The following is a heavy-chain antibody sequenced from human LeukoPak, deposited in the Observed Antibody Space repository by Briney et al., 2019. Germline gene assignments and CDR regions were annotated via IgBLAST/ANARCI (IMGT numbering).Heavy chain of an antibody. J-gene: IGHJ4*02. CDR3: AKDQGRYCSSTSCYASPDY. D-gene: IGHD2-2*01. V-gene: IGHV3-23*01. CDR1: GFTFSSYG. CDR2: ISGSGGST. Sequence: GGSLRLSCAASGFTFSSYGMSWVRQAPGKGLEWVSAISGSGGSTYYADSVKGRFTISRDNSKNTLYLQMNSLRAEDTAVYYCAKDQGRYCSSTSCYASPDYWGQGTLVTVSS.